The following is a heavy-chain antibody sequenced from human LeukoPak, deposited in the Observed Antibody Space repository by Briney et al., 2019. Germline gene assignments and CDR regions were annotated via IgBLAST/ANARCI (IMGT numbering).Heavy chain of an antibody. D-gene: IGHD3-10*01. CDR1: GYTFTGYY. V-gene: IGHV1-2*02. Sequence: ASVKVSCKASGYTFTGYYMHWVRQAPGQGLEWMGWINPNSGGTNYAQRFQGRVTMTRDTSISTAYMELSRLRSDDTAVYYCARDWDVALLWFGELSTPSAFDIWGQGTMVTVSS. CDR3: ARDWDVALLWFGELSTPSAFDI. J-gene: IGHJ3*02. CDR2: INPNSGGT.